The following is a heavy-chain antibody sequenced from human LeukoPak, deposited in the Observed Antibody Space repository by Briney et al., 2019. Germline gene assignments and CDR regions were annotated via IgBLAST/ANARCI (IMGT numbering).Heavy chain of an antibody. CDR1: GFTFSSYA. Sequence: GGSLRLSCAASGFTFSSYAMSWVRQAPGKGLEWVSAISGSGGSTYYADSVKGRFTISRDNTKNTLYQQMNSLRAEDTAVYYCAKDPRRGSGSYFWNWFDPWGQGTLVTVSS. V-gene: IGHV3-23*01. CDR2: ISGSGGST. J-gene: IGHJ5*02. CDR3: AKDPRRGSGSYFWNWFDP. D-gene: IGHD3-10*01.